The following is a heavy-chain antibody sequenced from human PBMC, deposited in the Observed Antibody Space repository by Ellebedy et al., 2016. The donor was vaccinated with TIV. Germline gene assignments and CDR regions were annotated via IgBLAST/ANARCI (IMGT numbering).Heavy chain of an antibody. J-gene: IGHJ4*02. D-gene: IGHD6-19*01. V-gene: IGHV1-46*04. CDR1: GYTFTSYD. CDR2: INPSGGTT. CDR3: ARARSSGWLHTPDY. Sequence: AASVKVSCKASGYTFTSYDINWARQATGQGLEWMGIINPSGGTTTYAQNLQGRVTMTRDTSTTTVYMELSSLRSEDTAVYYCARARSSGWLHTPDYWGQGILVIVSS.